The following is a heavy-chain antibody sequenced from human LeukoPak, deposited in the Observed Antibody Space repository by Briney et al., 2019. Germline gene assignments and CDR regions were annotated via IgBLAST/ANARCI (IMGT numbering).Heavy chain of an antibody. V-gene: IGHV1-18*01. CDR2: ISAYNGNT. Sequence: ASVKVSCKASGYTFTSYGISWVRQAPGQGLEWMGWISAYNGNTNYAQKFQGRVTITTDESTSTAYMELSSLRSEDTAVYYCAREGMVAQNYFDYWGQGTLVTVSS. J-gene: IGHJ4*02. CDR1: GYTFTSYG. CDR3: AREGMVAQNYFDY. D-gene: IGHD1-26*01.